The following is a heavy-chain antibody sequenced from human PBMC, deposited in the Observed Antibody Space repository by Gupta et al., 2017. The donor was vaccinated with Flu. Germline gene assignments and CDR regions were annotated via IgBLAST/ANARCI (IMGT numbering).Heavy chain of an antibody. CDR1: EFTFRHYA. CDR3: GRLQGFPVAVTIDY. Sequence: EVQLLESGGGLVQPGGSLRLSCIASEFTFRHYAMTWVRQAPGQGLEWVSTVAGTAAFGNTYYADSVKGRFTISRDDSKNTLYLQMSSLRADDTAVYYCGRLQGFPVAVTIDYWGQGTLVTVSS. CDR2: VAGTAAFGNT. D-gene: IGHD4-17*01. J-gene: IGHJ4*02. V-gene: IGHV3-23*01.